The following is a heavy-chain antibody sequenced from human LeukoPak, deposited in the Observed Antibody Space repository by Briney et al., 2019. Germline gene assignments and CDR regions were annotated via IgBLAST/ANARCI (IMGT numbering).Heavy chain of an antibody. CDR2: IYYSGST. CDR1: DGSISSSSYY. Sequence: SETLSLTCTVSDGSISSSSYYWGWIRQPPGKGLEWIGSIYYSGSTYYNPSLKSRVTISVDTSKNQFSLKLSSVTAADTAVYYCAGGYPTAGAFDIWGQGTMVTVSS. J-gene: IGHJ3*02. CDR3: AGGYPTAGAFDI. V-gene: IGHV4-39*07. D-gene: IGHD3-22*01.